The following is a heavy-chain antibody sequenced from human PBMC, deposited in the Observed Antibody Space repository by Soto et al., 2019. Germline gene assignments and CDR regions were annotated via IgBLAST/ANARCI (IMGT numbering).Heavy chain of an antibody. CDR3: ARDPPLPRWYSSSSWFDP. CDR2: ISSSSSYI. CDR1: GFTFSSYS. V-gene: IGHV3-21*01. J-gene: IGHJ5*02. D-gene: IGHD6-6*01. Sequence: GGSLRLSCAASGFTFSSYSMNWVRQAPGKGLEWVSSISSSSSYIYYADSVKGRFTISRDNAKNSLYLQMNSLRAEDTAVYYCARDPPLPRWYSSSSWFDPWGQGTLVTVSS.